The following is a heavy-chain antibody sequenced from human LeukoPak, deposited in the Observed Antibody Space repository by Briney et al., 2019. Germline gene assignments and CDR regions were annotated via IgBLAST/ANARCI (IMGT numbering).Heavy chain of an antibody. CDR3: ARVSLVRGAPDYYFDY. Sequence: SETLSLTCTVSGGSISSGGYYWSWIRQPPGKGLEWIGHIYHSGSTYYNPSLKSRVTISVDRSKNQFSLKLSSVTAADTAVYYCARVSLVRGAPDYYFDYWGQGTLVTVSS. D-gene: IGHD3-10*01. V-gene: IGHV4-30-2*01. J-gene: IGHJ4*02. CDR2: IYHSGST. CDR1: GGSISSGGYY.